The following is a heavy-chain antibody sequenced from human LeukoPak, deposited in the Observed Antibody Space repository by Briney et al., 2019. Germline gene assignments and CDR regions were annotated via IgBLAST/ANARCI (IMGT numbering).Heavy chain of an antibody. CDR2: VSYEGSTQ. D-gene: IGHD2-8*02. CDR1: GFTFSSYG. V-gene: IGHV3-30*03. Sequence: GGSLRLSCTPSGFTFSSYGMHWVRQAPGKGLEWVAVVSYEGSTQYYVDSVKGRFTISRDNAKNSLYLQMNSLRAEDTAVYYCARVLAPTGFDYWGQGTLVTVSS. J-gene: IGHJ4*02. CDR3: ARVLAPTGFDY.